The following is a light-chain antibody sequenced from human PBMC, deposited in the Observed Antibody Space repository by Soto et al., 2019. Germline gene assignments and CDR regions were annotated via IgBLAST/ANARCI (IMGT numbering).Light chain of an antibody. CDR2: GAS. CDR3: QQYGSSPYT. J-gene: IGKJ2*01. Sequence: EIVLTQSPGTLSLSPGERATLSCRASQSGSNNYLAWYQQKPGQSARLLIYGASNRATGIPDRFNGSGSGTDFTLTISRLDPEDFAVYFCQQYGSSPYTFGQGTKLEIK. CDR1: QSGSNNY. V-gene: IGKV3-20*01.